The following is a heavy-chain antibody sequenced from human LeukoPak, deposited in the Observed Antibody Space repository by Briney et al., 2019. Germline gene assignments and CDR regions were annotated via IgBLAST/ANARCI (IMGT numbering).Heavy chain of an antibody. V-gene: IGHV1-18*01. J-gene: IGHJ4*02. CDR3: ARVGPGIAAAGKGGYFDY. D-gene: IGHD6-13*01. Sequence: ASVKVSCKASGGTFSSYAISWVRQAPGQGLEWMGWIGAYNGNTNYAQKLQGRVTMTTDTSTSTAYMELRSLRSDDTAVYYCARVGPGIAAAGKGGYFDYWGQGTLVTVSS. CDR1: GGTFSSYA. CDR2: IGAYNGNT.